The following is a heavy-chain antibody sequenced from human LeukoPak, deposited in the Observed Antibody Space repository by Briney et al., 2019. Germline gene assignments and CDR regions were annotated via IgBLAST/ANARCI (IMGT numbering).Heavy chain of an antibody. V-gene: IGHV3-30*02. J-gene: IGHJ4*02. CDR1: GFTFSSYG. D-gene: IGHD6-19*01. CDR3: AKDGRGAVAGLFDY. CDR2: IRYDGSNK. Sequence: GGSLRLSCAASGFTFSSYGMHWVRQAPGKGLEWVAFIRYDGSNKYYADSVKGRFTISRDNSKNALYLQMNSLRAEDTAVYYCAKDGRGAVAGLFDYWGQGTLVTVSS.